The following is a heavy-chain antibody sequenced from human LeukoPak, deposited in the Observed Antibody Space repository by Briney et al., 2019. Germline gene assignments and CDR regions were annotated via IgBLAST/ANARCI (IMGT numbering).Heavy chain of an antibody. CDR3: ARDFRLRGWFDP. V-gene: IGHV4-38-2*02. J-gene: IGHJ5*02. CDR2: IYHSGST. Sequence: SETLSLTCTVSGYSISSGYYWGWIRPPPGKGLEWIGSIYHSGSTYYNPSLKSRVTISVDTSKNQFSLKLSSVTAADTAVYYCARDFRLRGWFDPWGQGTLVTVSS. D-gene: IGHD5/OR15-5a*01. CDR1: GYSISSGYY.